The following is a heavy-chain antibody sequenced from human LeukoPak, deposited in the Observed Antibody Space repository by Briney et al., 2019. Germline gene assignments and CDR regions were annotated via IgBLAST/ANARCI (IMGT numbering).Heavy chain of an antibody. CDR2: INPNSGGT. V-gene: IGHV1-2*02. Sequence: ASVKVSCKASGYTFTGYYMHWVRQAPGQGLEWMGWINPNSGGTNYAQKFQGRVTMTRDTSISTAYMELSRLRSDDTAVYYCARDLGYCSGGSCYSSWFDPWGQGTLVTVPS. CDR3: ARDLGYCSGGSCYSSWFDP. CDR1: GYTFTGYY. D-gene: IGHD2-15*01. J-gene: IGHJ5*02.